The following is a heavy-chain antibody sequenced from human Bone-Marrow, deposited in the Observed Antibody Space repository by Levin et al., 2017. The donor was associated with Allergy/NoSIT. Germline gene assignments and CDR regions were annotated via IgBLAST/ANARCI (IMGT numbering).Heavy chain of an antibody. V-gene: IGHV1-69*13. D-gene: IGHD3-22*01. CDR2: IIPVLAKP. CDR3: ASGFLGGDDDYDSLGYYSGMDV. J-gene: IGHJ6*02. CDR1: GGTFSSIA. Sequence: ASVKVSCKASGGTFSSIALSWVRQAPGQGLEWVGGIIPVLAKPTYAQKMQGRVTITADESTRSTYMELSSLTSDDTAVYYCASGFLGGDDDYDSLGYYSGMDVWGQGTTVTVSS.